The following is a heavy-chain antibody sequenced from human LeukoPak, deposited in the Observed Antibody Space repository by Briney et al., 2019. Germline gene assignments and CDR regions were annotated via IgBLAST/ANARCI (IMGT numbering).Heavy chain of an antibody. V-gene: IGHV1-2*02. Sequence: ASVKVSCKASGYTFTGYYMHWVRQAPGQGLEWMGWIIPNSGGTNYAPKFQGRVTMTRDTSISTAYMELSRLRSDDTAVYYCARRAIAARRTGSLTVGNNWFDPWGQGTLVTVSS. CDR3: ARRAIAARRTGSLTVGNNWFDP. CDR2: IIPNSGGT. J-gene: IGHJ5*02. D-gene: IGHD6-6*01. CDR1: GYTFTGYY.